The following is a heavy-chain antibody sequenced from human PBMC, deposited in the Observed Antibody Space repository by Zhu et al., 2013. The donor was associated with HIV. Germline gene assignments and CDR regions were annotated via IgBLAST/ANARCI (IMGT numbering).Heavy chain of an antibody. D-gene: IGHD3-22*01. CDR1: GYTFTSYY. J-gene: IGHJ3*02. V-gene: IGHV1-46*01. CDR3: ARADYYDSRALAFDI. CDR2: INPSGGST. Sequence: QVQLVQSGAEVKKPGPSVKVSCKASGYTFTSYYMHWVRQAPGQGLEWMGIINPSGGSTSYAQKFQGRVTMTRDTSTSTVYMELSSLRSEDTAVYYCARADYYDSRALAFDIWGQGTMVTVSS.